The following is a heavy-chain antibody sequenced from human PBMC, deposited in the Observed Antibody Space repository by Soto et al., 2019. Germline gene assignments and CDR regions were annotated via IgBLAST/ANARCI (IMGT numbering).Heavy chain of an antibody. CDR2: IHPYEGTK. CDR3: AREDYSDTTWIEY. Sequence: GASVQVSCKTSGFTFTSYPFSWVRQAPGQGLEWLAWIHPYEGTKKVAPQFRDRITLTTDTSAAKVLMELTRLTSDDKAVYFCAREDYSDTTWIEYWGPGTLVTVSS. V-gene: IGHV1-18*04. D-gene: IGHD5-12*01. J-gene: IGHJ4*02. CDR1: GFTFTSYP.